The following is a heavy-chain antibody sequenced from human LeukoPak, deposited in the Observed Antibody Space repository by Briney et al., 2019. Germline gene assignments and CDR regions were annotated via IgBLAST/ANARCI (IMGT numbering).Heavy chain of an antibody. CDR2: IYYSGST. D-gene: IGHD3-10*01. Sequence: SETLSLTCTVSGGSISSYYWSWIRQPPGKGLEWIGYIYYSGSTNYNPSLKSRVTISVDTSKNQFSLKLSSVTAADTAVYYCARAPYYYGSGNYYYYMDVWGKGTTVTISS. J-gene: IGHJ6*03. V-gene: IGHV4-59*01. CDR1: GGSISSYY. CDR3: ARAPYYYGSGNYYYYMDV.